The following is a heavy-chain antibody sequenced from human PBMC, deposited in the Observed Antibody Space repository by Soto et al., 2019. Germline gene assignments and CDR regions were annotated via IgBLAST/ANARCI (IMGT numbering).Heavy chain of an antibody. J-gene: IGHJ5*02. V-gene: IGHV4-59*01. D-gene: IGHD3-10*01. CDR2: IYYSGST. CDR3: AREGLHWFGEFQHWWFDP. Sequence: QVQLQESGPGLVKPSETLSLTCTVSGGSISSYYWSWIRQPPGKGLEWIGYIYYSGSTNYNPSLKSRVTISVDTSKNQYSLKLSSVTAADTAVYYCAREGLHWFGEFQHWWFDPWGQGTLVTVSS. CDR1: GGSISSYY.